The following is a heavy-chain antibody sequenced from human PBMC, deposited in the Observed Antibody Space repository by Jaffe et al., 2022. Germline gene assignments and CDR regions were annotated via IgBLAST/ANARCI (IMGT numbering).Heavy chain of an antibody. CDR2: INPNSGGT. Sequence: QVQLVQSGAEVKKPGASVKVSCKASGYTFTGYYMHWVRQAPGQGLEWMGRINPNSGGTNYAQKFQGRVTMTRDTSISTAYMELSRLRSDDTAVYYCARDMVVLDFWSGYSAGPYMDVWGKGTTVTVSS. J-gene: IGHJ6*03. CDR3: ARDMVVLDFWSGYSAGPYMDV. D-gene: IGHD3-3*01. CDR1: GYTFTGYY. V-gene: IGHV1-2*06.